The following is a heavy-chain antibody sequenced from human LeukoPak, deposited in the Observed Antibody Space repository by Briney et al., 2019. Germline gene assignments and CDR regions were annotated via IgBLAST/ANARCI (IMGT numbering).Heavy chain of an antibody. CDR2: VKQDGSEK. J-gene: IGHJ6*03. CDR3: ARAAIAAARIYYYMDV. D-gene: IGHD6-13*01. Sequence: GGSLRLSCAAPGFTFSSYWMSWVRQAPGKGLEWVANVKQDGSEKYYVDSVKGRFTISRDNAENSLYLQMNSLRAEDTAVYYCARAAIAAARIYYYMDVWGKGTTVTVSS. CDR1: GFTFSSYW. V-gene: IGHV3-7*01.